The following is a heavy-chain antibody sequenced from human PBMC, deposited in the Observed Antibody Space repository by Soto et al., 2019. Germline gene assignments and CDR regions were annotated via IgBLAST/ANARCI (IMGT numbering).Heavy chain of an antibody. CDR1: GGSISSSSYY. V-gene: IGHV4-39*01. CDR3: ASDIVVVVAATRAGHYFHY. CDR2: IYYSGST. J-gene: IGHJ4*02. Sequence: QLQLQESGPGLVKPSETLSLTCTVSGGSISSSSYYWGWIRQPPGKGLEWIGSIYYSGSTYYNPSLKSRVTISVDTSKNQFSLKLSSVTAADTAVYYCASDIVVVVAATRAGHYFHYWGQGTLVTVSS. D-gene: IGHD2-15*01.